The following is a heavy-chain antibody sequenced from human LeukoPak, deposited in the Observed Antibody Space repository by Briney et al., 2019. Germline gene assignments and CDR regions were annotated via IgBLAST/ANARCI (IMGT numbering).Heavy chain of an antibody. CDR3: ARDLGDYTVTNENYFDY. J-gene: IGHJ4*02. D-gene: IGHD4-17*01. V-gene: IGHV3-48*01. Sequence: PGGSLRLSCAASGFTFSSYSMNWVRQAPGKGLEWVSYISSSSGTIYYADSVKGRFTISRDNAKNSLYLQMNSLRAEDTAVYYCARDLGDYTVTNENYFDYWGQGTLVTVSS. CDR2: ISSSSGTI. CDR1: GFTFSSYS.